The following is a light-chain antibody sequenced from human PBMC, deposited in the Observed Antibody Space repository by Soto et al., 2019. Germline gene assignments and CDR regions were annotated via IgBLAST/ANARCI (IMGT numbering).Light chain of an antibody. V-gene: IGKV1-39*01. CDR3: QQSYSTPT. Sequence: DIQMTQSPSSLSASVGDRVTITCRASQSISSYLNWYQQKPGQAPKLLIYAASSLQSGVPSRFSGSGSRTDFTLTISSLQPEDFATYYCQQSYSTPTFGQGTKLEIK. J-gene: IGKJ2*01. CDR2: AAS. CDR1: QSISSY.